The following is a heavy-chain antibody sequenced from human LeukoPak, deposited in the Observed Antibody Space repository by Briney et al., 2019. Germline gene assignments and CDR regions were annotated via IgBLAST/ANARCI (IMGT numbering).Heavy chain of an antibody. CDR1: GFTFSSYA. J-gene: IGHJ6*02. CDR2: ISYDGSNK. CDR3: ARAVEAGREGPNYYGMDV. Sequence: GGSLRLSCAASGFTFSSYAMHWVRQAPGKGLEWVAVISYDGSNKYYADSVKGRFTISRDNSKNTLYLQMNSLRAEDTAVYYCARAVEAGREGPNYYGMDVWGQGTTVTVSS. D-gene: IGHD1-26*01. V-gene: IGHV3-30-3*01.